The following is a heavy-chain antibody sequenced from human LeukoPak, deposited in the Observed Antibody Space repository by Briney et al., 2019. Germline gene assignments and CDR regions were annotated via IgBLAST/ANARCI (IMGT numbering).Heavy chain of an antibody. CDR2: ISGDGGST. J-gene: IGHJ4*02. Sequence: GGSLRLSCAASGFTFDDYVMHWVRQAPGKGLEWVSLISGDGGSTYYADSVKGRFTISRDNSKNSLYLQMNSLRTEDTALYYCAKDSGPLFVEMATMYFDYWGQGTLVTVSS. D-gene: IGHD5-24*01. V-gene: IGHV3-43*02. CDR3: AKDSGPLFVEMATMYFDY. CDR1: GFTFDDYV.